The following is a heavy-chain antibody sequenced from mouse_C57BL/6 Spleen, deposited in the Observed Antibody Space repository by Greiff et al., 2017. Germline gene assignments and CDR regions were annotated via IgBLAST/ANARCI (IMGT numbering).Heavy chain of an antibody. CDR2: ISNGGSYT. CDR1: GFTFSSYG. V-gene: IGHV5-6*01. D-gene: IGHD1-1*01. Sequence: EVMLVESGGDLVKPGGSLKLSCAASGFTFSSYGMSWVRQTPDKRLEWVATISNGGSYTYYPDSVKGRDTISRDNAKNTLYLQMSSLKSEDTGMYCCARHGDYYGRVYCFEYWGQGATLRVTS. CDR3: ARHGDYYGRVYCFEY. J-gene: IGHJ2*01.